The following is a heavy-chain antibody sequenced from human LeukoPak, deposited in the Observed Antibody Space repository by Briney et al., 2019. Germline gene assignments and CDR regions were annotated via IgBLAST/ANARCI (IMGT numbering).Heavy chain of an antibody. CDR3: ARDLNDFWSGNNWFDP. CDR1: GGTFSSYA. Sequence: SVKVSCKASGGTFSSYAISWVRQAPGQGLEWMGRIIPIFGTANYAQKFQGRVTITTDESTSTAYMELSSLRSEDTAVYYCARDLNDFWSGNNWFDPWGQGTLVTVSS. CDR2: IIPIFGTA. V-gene: IGHV1-69*05. J-gene: IGHJ5*02. D-gene: IGHD3-3*01.